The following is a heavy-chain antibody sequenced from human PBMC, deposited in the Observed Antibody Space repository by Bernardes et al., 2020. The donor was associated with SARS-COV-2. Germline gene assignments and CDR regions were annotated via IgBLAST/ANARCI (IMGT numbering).Heavy chain of an antibody. CDR3: ARTRREDWFDI. V-gene: IGHV3-74*01. Sequence: GGSLRLSCAASGFTFSNFWMQWVRQAPGKGLVWVSRISSDGSGTNYADSVKGRFTISRDNAKSTLYLQMNSLRAEDSAVYYCARTRREDWFDIWGQGTLVSVSS. CDR2: ISSDGSGT. CDR1: GFTFSNFW. D-gene: IGHD6-6*01. J-gene: IGHJ5*02.